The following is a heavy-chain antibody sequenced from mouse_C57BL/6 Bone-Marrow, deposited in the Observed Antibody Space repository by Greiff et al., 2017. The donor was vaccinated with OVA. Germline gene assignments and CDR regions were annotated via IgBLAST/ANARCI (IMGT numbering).Heavy chain of an antibody. CDR3: ARGPYGSGDYYAMDY. CDR2: ISSGSSTI. CDR1: GFTFSDYG. V-gene: IGHV5-17*01. Sequence: DVHLVESGGGLVKPGGSLKLSCAASGFTFSDYGMHWVRQAPEKGLEWVAYISSGSSTIYYADTVKGRFTISRDNAKNTLFLQMTSLRSEDTAMYDGARGPYGSGDYYAMDYWGQGTSVTVSS. D-gene: IGHD1-1*01. J-gene: IGHJ4*01.